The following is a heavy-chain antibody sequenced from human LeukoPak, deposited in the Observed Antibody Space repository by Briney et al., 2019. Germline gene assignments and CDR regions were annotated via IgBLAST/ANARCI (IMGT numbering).Heavy chain of an antibody. CDR1: GFTFSNYG. D-gene: IGHD5-24*01. J-gene: IGHJ6*03. CDR2: INHSGST. V-gene: IGHV4-34*01. Sequence: PGGSLRLSCAASGFTFSNYGLSWVRQPPGKGLEWIGEINHSGSTNYNPSLKGRVTISLDMSKNQFSLKLSSVTAADTAVYYCARGLRDGNNYYYYYYYMDVWGKGTTVTVSS. CDR3: ARGLRDGNNYYYYYYYMDV.